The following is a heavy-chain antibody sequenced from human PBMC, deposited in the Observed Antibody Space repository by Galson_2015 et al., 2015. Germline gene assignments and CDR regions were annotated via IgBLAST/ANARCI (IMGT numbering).Heavy chain of an antibody. D-gene: IGHD3-22*01. Sequence: EILSLTCTVSGGSISSSSYYWGWIRQPPGKGLEWIGSIYYSGSTYYNPSLKSRVTISVDTSKNQFSLKLTSVTAADTAVYYCARGSDYYDSSADSGWFDPWGQGILVTVSS. CDR1: GGSISSSSYY. J-gene: IGHJ5*02. V-gene: IGHV4-39*07. CDR3: ARGSDYYDSSADSGWFDP. CDR2: IYYSGST.